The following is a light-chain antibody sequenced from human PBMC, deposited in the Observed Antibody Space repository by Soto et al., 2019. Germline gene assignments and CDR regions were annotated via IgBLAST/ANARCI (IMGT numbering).Light chain of an antibody. Sequence: QSVLTQPSSVSGSPEHSITISCRGTRSDFGSYNYVAWYQQFPGKTPKILIYGVSNRPSGVSSRFSGSKSGNTASLTISGLQAEDEADYYCISYTGSSTSYVFGSGTKVTVL. J-gene: IGLJ1*01. CDR3: ISYTGSSTSYV. CDR2: GVS. CDR1: RSDFGSYNY. V-gene: IGLV2-14*01.